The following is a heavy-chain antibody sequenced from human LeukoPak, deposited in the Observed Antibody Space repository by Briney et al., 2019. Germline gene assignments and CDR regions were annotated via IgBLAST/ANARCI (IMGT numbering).Heavy chain of an antibody. V-gene: IGHV4-4*07. CDR3: ARDSTMVRGENWFDP. J-gene: IGHJ5*02. D-gene: IGHD3-10*01. Sequence: SETLSLTCTVSGGSISSYYWSWIRQPAGKGLEWIGRIYTSGSPNYNPSLKSRVTMSIDTSKNQFSLKLSSVTAADTAVYYCARDSTMVRGENWFDPWGQGTLVTVSS. CDR2: IYTSGSP. CDR1: GGSISSYY.